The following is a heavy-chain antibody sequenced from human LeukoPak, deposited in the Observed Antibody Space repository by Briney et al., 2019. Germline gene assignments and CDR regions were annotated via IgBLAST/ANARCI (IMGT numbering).Heavy chain of an antibody. D-gene: IGHD7-27*01. V-gene: IGHV5-51*01. CDR1: GYSFTNYW. CDR2: IYPGDSAI. Sequence: GEPLKISCKASGYSFTNYWIAWVRQMPGKGLEWMGNIYPGDSAIRYSQPFQGQVTISADKSISTAYLQWSSLKASDTAIFCCARLGRTGDQGYWLDPWGQGTLVTVSS. J-gene: IGHJ5*02. CDR3: ARLGRTGDQGYWLDP.